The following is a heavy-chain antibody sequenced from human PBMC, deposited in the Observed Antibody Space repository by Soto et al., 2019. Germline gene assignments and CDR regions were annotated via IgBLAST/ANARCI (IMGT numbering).Heavy chain of an antibody. CDR1: GGTLSSYA. D-gene: IGHD3-10*01. V-gene: IGHV1-69*13. J-gene: IGHJ5*02. CDR3: ARLKSSARGVIINWFDP. Sequence: SVKLSCKASGGTLSSYAISWVRQAPGQGLEWMGGIIPIFGTANYAQKFQGRVTSTADESTSTAYMELSSLRSEDTAVYYCARLKSSARGVIINWFDPWGQGTLVTVSS. CDR2: IIPIFGTA.